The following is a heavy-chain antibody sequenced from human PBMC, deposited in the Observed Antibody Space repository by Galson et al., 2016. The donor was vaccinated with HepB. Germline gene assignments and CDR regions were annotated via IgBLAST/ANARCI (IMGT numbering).Heavy chain of an antibody. CDR2: IWYDGNYK. CDR3: ARGPPRKTSGGLRGGFFSDS. CDR1: GFIFRTYG. J-gene: IGHJ5*02. Sequence: SLRLSCAASGFIFRTYGMRWVRQSPGKGLEWVSLIWYDGNYKYYIDSVKGRFTISRDDSKNTLYLQMNSLRAEDTAIYYCARGPPRKTSGGLRGGFFSDSWGQGTLVTVSS. D-gene: IGHD3-16*01. V-gene: IGHV3-33*01.